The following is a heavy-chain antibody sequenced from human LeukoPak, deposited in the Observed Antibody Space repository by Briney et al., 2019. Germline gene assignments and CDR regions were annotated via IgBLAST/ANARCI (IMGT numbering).Heavy chain of an antibody. CDR3: ASQTPIAAAGVGAPNIFDY. CDR2: IYYSGST. CDR1: GGSISSSSYY. Sequence: SETPSLTCTVSGGSISSSSYYWGWIRQPPGKGLEWIGSIYYSGSTYYNPSLKSRVTISVDTSKNQFSLKLSSVTAADTAVYYCASQTPIAAAGVGAPNIFDYWGQGTLVTVSS. D-gene: IGHD6-13*01. V-gene: IGHV4-39*07. J-gene: IGHJ4*02.